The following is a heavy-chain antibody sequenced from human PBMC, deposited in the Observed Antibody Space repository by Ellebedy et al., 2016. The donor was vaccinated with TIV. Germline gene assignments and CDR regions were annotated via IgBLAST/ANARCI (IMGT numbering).Heavy chain of an antibody. CDR2: INHSGST. J-gene: IGHJ6*02. Sequence: SETLSLTCAVYGGSFSGYYWSWIRQPPGKGLEWIGEINHSGSTNYNPSLKSRVTVSVDTSKNQFSLKLTSVTAADTAVYYCARHRSTGFSYANYYYYYAMDVWGQGTTVAVSS. CDR3: ARHRSTGFSYANYYYYYAMDV. D-gene: IGHD5-18*01. CDR1: GGSFSGYY. V-gene: IGHV4-34*01.